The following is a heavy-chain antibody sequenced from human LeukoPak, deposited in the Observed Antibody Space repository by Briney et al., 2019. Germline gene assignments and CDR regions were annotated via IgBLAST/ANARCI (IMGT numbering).Heavy chain of an antibody. J-gene: IGHJ3*02. D-gene: IGHD3-3*01. Sequence: PGESLRLACAASGFSVSSNYMSWVRQPPGQGMEWVSVIYSGGSTYYADSLKVRFTISRDNSKNTLYLQMNSLRAEDTAVYYCARVGKRITIFGVVIPNAFDIWGQGTMVTVSS. CDR3: ARVGKRITIFGVVIPNAFDI. CDR1: GFSVSSNY. CDR2: IYSGGST. V-gene: IGHV3-53*01.